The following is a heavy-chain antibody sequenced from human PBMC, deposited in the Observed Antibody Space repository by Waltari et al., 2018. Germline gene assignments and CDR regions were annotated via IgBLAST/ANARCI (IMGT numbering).Heavy chain of an antibody. CDR2: FDPEDGEI. D-gene: IGHD2-2*01. CDR1: GSNFTELS. V-gene: IGHV1-24*01. Sequence: QVQLVQSGAEVKKPGASVKVSCKVSGSNFTELSFHLVRQSPGKGLEWMGGFDPEDGEIIYAQKFQGRVTMTEDTSTDTAYMKLSSLKSDDTAVYYCATIIGAQLLLTDLYFAYWGQGTLVTVSS. J-gene: IGHJ4*02. CDR3: ATIIGAQLLLTDLYFAY.